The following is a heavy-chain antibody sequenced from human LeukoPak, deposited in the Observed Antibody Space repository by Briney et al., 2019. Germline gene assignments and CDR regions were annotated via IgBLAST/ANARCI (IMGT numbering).Heavy chain of an antibody. V-gene: IGHV4-34*01. CDR1: GGSFSGYY. CDR3: ARGLGFRYSYYYYGMDV. Sequence: SETLSLTCAVYGGSFSGYYWSWLRQPSGKGLEWIGEINHSGSTNYNPSLKSRVTISVDTSKNQFSLKLSSVTAADTAVYYCARGLGFRYSYYYYGMDVWGQGTTVTVSS. D-gene: IGHD4-11*01. J-gene: IGHJ6*02. CDR2: INHSGST.